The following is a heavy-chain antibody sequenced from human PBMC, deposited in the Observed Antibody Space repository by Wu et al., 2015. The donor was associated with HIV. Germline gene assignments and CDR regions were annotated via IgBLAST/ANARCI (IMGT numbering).Heavy chain of an antibody. CDR2: TIPLFGAV. V-gene: IGHV1-69*12. CDR3: ATEGGYYLTTSLDS. J-gene: IGHJ4*02. CDR1: GDTFSSSA. D-gene: IGHD3-10*01. Sequence: QVQLVQSGAEVKKPGSSVKVSCKAFGDTFSSSAISWVRQAPGQGLEWMGGTIPLFGAVKYAQKFQGRVTITADESTNTAYMQLSSLRFDDTAIYYCATEGGYYLTTSLDSWGQGTLVTVSS.